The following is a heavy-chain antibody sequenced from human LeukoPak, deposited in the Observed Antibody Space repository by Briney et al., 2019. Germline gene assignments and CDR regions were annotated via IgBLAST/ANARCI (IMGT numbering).Heavy chain of an antibody. CDR1: GGSISSSSYY. CDR3: ARLPWGKDY. J-gene: IGHJ4*02. D-gene: IGHD7-27*01. CDR2: IYYSGST. V-gene: IGHV4-39*01. Sequence: PSETLSLTCTVSGGSISSSSYYWGWIRQPPGKGLEWIGSIYYSGSTYYNPSLKSRVTISVDTSKNQFSLKLSSVTAADTAVYYCARLPWGKDYWGQGTLVTVSS.